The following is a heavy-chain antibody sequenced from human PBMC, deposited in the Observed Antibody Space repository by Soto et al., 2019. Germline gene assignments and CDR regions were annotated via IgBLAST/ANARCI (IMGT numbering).Heavy chain of an antibody. D-gene: IGHD1-26*01. CDR3: ARGRWELVPFDY. J-gene: IGHJ4*02. V-gene: IGHV4-39*01. CDR2: MYYSGST. Sequence: PSGTPSLTGAGLCGSISSSSYYRAWIRQPPGKGLEWIGSMYYSGSTYYNTSLKSRVTMSVDTSKNQFSLKLRSVTAADTALYYCARGRWELVPFDYWGQGTLVTVSS. CDR1: CGSISSSSYY.